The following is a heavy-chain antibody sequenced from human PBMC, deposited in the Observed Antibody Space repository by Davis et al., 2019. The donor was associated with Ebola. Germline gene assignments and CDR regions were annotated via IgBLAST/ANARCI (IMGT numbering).Heavy chain of an antibody. CDR3: VNLKAGDDYSNPLGMDV. CDR2: ISSNGGST. D-gene: IGHD4-11*01. J-gene: IGHJ6*02. CDR1: GFTFSGSA. Sequence: GESLKISCAASGFTFSGSAMHWVRQAPGKGLEYVSAISSNGGSTYYADSVKGRFTISRDNSKNTLYLQMSSLRAEDTAVYYCVNLKAGDDYSNPLGMDVWGQGTTVTVSS. V-gene: IGHV3-64D*08.